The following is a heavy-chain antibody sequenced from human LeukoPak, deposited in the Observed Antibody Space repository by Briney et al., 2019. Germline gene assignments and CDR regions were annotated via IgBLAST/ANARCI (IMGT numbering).Heavy chain of an antibody. V-gene: IGHV4-30-2*01. D-gene: IGHD4-23*01. Sequence: SQTLSLTCTVSGGSISSGGYYWSWIRQPPGKGLEWIGEINHSGSTNYNPSLKSRVTISVDTSKNQFSLKLSSVTAADTAVYYCARSTYGGNLPSYWGQGTLVTVSS. CDR1: GGSISSGGYY. CDR3: ARSTYGGNLPSY. J-gene: IGHJ4*02. CDR2: INHSGST.